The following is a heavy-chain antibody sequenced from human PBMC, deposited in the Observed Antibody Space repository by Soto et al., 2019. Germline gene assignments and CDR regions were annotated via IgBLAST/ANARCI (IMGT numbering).Heavy chain of an antibody. CDR3: ARHEGVTFDY. CDR2: IDPSDSYT. Sequence: GESLKISCKGSGYSLTSYWISWVRQMPGKGLEWMGRIDPSDSYTNYSPSFQGHVTISADKSISTAYLQWSSLKASDTAMYYCARHEGVTFDYWGQGTLVTVSS. J-gene: IGHJ4*02. CDR1: GYSLTSYW. D-gene: IGHD4-4*01. V-gene: IGHV5-10-1*01.